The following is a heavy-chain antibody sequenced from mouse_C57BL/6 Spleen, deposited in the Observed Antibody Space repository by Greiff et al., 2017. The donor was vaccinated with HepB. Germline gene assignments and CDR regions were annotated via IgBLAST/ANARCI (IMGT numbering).Heavy chain of an antibody. CDR3: ARNYGNAAWFAC. D-gene: IGHD2-1*01. J-gene: IGHJ3*01. V-gene: IGHV5-17*01. CDR1: GFTFSDYG. CDR2: ISSGSSTI. Sequence: EVQVVESGGGLVKPGGSLKLSCAASGFTFSDYGMHWVRQAPEKGLEWVAYISSGSSTIYYADTVTGRFPLARDNAKNTLVLQMTSLRSEDTAMYYCARNYGNAAWFACWGQGTLVTVSA.